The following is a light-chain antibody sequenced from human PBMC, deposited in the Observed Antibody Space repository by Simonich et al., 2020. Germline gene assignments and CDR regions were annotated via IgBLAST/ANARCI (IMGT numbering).Light chain of an antibody. Sequence: SYELTQPSSVSVSPGQTARITCSRDVLTKKYARWFQQKPGQAPVLVIYKDSERPSGIPERFSGSSSGTTVTLTISGAQVEDEADYYCQTWGTGLWVFGGGTKLTVL. J-gene: IGLJ3*02. CDR3: QTWGTGLWV. CDR2: KDS. CDR1: VLTKKY. V-gene: IGLV3-27*01.